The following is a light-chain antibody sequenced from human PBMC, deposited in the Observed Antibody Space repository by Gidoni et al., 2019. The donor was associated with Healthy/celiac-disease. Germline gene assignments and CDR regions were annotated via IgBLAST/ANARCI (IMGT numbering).Light chain of an antibody. V-gene: IGLV2-14*01. CDR3: SSYTSSSTYV. CDR2: EVS. CDR1: SSDVGGYNY. J-gene: IGLJ1*01. Sequence: GSPGQSITISCTGTSSDVGGYNYVSWYQQHPGKAPKLMIYEVSNRPSGVPDRFSGSKSGNTASLTISGLQAEDEADYYCSSYTSSSTYVFGTGTKVTV.